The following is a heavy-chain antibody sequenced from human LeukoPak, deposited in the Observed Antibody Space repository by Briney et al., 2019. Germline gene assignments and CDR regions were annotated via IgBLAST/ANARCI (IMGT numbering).Heavy chain of an antibody. D-gene: IGHD6-19*01. CDR2: ISSSSYI. V-gene: IGHV3-21*01. CDR3: ARDRAKRGIAVAGTSFDY. Sequence: KTGGSLRLSCAASGFTFSSYSMNWVRQAPGKGLEWVSSISSSSYIYYADSVKGRFTISRDNAKNSLYLQMNSLRAEDTAVYYCARDRAKRGIAVAGTSFDYWGQGTLVTVSS. J-gene: IGHJ4*02. CDR1: GFTFSSYS.